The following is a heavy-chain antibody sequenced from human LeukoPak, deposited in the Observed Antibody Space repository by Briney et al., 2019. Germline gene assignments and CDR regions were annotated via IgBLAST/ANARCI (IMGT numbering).Heavy chain of an antibody. Sequence: GASVKVSCKASGYTFTSYDINWVRQAPGQGLEWMGWMNPNCGKTSYAQKFQGRVTITRNDSISTAYMELRSLRSEDTAVYYCASDFYWDIVVVPAARGAFDIWGQGTMVTVSS. CDR3: ASDFYWDIVVVPAARGAFDI. CDR2: MNPNCGKT. J-gene: IGHJ3*02. V-gene: IGHV1-8*03. CDR1: GYTFTSYD. D-gene: IGHD2-2*01.